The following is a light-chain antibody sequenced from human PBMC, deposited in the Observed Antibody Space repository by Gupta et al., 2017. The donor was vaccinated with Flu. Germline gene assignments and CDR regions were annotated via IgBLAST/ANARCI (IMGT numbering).Light chain of an antibody. V-gene: IGLV1-47*01. CDR1: NIGTNY. Sequence: NIGTNYVYWYQQLPGTAPKLLIYRDNQRPSGVPDRFSGSKSGTSAFLAISGLRSEDEADYYCAAWDDSLRGPNWVFGGGTKLTVL. CDR3: AAWDDSLRGPNWV. CDR2: RDN. J-gene: IGLJ3*02.